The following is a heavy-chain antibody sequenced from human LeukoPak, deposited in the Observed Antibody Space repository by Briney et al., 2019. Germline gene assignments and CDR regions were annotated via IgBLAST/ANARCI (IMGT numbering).Heavy chain of an antibody. CDR3: ARDHPIRYLGFDP. J-gene: IGHJ5*02. Sequence: ASVKVSCKVSGYTLTELSMHWVRQAPGKGLEWMGGFDPEDGETIYAQKFQGRVTMTTDTSTSTAYMELSSLRSEDTAVHYCARDHPIRYLGFDPWGQGTLVTVSS. CDR2: FDPEDGET. CDR1: GYTLTELS. D-gene: IGHD3-9*01. V-gene: IGHV1-24*01.